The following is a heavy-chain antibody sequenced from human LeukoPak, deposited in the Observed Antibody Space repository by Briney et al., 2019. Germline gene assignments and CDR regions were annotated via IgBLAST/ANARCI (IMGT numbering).Heavy chain of an antibody. J-gene: IGHJ5*02. Sequence: GGSLRLTCAASGFTFSSYAMSWDRQAPGKGLEWVSTISYDSRSIGYADSVKGRFTISRDNAKSSTFLQMNSLRVEDTAVYYCARDGSEWSRDLWGQGTLVTVSS. CDR3: ARDGSEWSRDL. D-gene: IGHD2-15*01. CDR2: ISYDSRSI. V-gene: IGHV3-21*01. CDR1: GFTFSSYA.